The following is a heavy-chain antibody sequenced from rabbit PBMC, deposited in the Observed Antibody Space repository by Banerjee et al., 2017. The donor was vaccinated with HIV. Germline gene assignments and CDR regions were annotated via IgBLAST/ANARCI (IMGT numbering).Heavy chain of an antibody. D-gene: IGHD1-1*01. J-gene: IGHJ4*01. CDR1: GFDLSRYY. CDR3: VRGSISGTDYNL. V-gene: IGHV1S7*01. Sequence: QLEESGGGLVKPEGSLKLSCTASGFDLSRYYVMCWVRQAPGKGLEWIGCIDPVFGNTYYASWVNGRFTISSHNAQNTLYLQLNSLTAADTATYFCVRGSISGTDYNLWGQGTLVTVS. CDR2: IDPVFGNT.